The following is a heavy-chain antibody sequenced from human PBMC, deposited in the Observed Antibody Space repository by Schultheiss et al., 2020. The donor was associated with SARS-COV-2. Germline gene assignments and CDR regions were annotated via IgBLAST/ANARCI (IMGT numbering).Heavy chain of an antibody. D-gene: IGHD3-3*01. CDR3: ARGNDFVYFFDS. Sequence: SETLSLTCALSGGSFSGYYWSWIRQPPGKGLEWIGEINHGGSTNYNPSLKSRVTISVDTSKNQFSLKLTSLTAADTAIYYCARGNDFVYFFDSWGQGTLVTVSS. J-gene: IGHJ4*02. V-gene: IGHV4-34*01. CDR2: INHGGST. CDR1: GGSFSGYY.